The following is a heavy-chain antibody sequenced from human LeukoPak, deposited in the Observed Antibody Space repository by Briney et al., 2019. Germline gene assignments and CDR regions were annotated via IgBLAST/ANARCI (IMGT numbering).Heavy chain of an antibody. V-gene: IGHV3-7*01. CDR3: ARGRGIAEWFDP. D-gene: IGHD6-13*01. Sequence: GGSLRLSCAAPGFTFSSYWMSLVRQGPGKGLEWVANIKQDGSEKYYVDSVKGRFTISRDNAKNSLYLQMNSLRAEDTAVYYCARGRGIAEWFDPWGQGTLVTVSS. J-gene: IGHJ5*02. CDR2: IKQDGSEK. CDR1: GFTFSSYW.